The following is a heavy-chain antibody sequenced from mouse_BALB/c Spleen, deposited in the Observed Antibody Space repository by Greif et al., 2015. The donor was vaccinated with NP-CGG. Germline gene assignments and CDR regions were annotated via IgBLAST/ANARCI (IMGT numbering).Heavy chain of an antibody. J-gene: IGHJ4*01. CDR1: GYTFTDYA. D-gene: IGHD2-13*01. CDR3: AREGVRGYYAMDY. Sequence: VQLQQSGPELVRPGGSVKISCKGSGYTFTDYAMHWVKQSHAKSLEWIGVISTYSGNTNYNQKFKGKATMTVDKSSSTAYMELARLTSEDSAIYYCAREGVRGYYAMDYWGQGTSVTVSS. CDR2: ISTYSGNT. V-gene: IGHV1-67*01.